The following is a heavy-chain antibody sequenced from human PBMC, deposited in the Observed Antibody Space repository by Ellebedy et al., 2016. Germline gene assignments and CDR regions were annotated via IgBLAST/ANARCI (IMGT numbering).Heavy chain of an antibody. Sequence: SVKVSXXASGGTFSSYAISWVRQAPGQGLEWMGGIIPIFGTANYAQKFQGRVTITADESTSTAYMELSSLRSEDTAVYYCARDLNYYDSSGYYPPGHANDYWGQGTLVTVSS. CDR3: ARDLNYYDSSGYYPPGHANDY. V-gene: IGHV1-69*13. CDR2: IIPIFGTA. D-gene: IGHD3-22*01. CDR1: GGTFSSYA. J-gene: IGHJ4*02.